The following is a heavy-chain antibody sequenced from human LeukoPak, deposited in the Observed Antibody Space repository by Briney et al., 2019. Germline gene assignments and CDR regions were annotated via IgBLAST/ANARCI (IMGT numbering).Heavy chain of an antibody. J-gene: IGHJ6*03. V-gene: IGHV4-34*11. CDR2: IYYSGST. D-gene: IGHD3-10*01. CDR3: ARVEEGYGSGRRENYYYYYMDV. CDR1: GGSFSGYY. Sequence: SETLSLTCAVYGGSFSGYYWSWVREPPGEGREWSGYIYYSGSTNYNPSLKSRVIISVDTSKKKFSLRRRSVTAAGPALYYCARVEEGYGSGRRENYYYYYMDVWGKGTTVTISS.